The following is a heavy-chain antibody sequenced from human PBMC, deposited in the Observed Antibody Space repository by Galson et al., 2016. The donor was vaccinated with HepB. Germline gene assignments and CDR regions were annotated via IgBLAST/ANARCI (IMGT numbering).Heavy chain of an antibody. Sequence: SETLSLTCTVSGYSISSGYYWGWIRQPPGKGLEWIGSIYHSGSTYYNPSLKGRVTISVDTSKNRFSLRLSSVTAADTAVYYCARVDTPPKSTVSPGVGAFDIWGQGTMVTVSS. D-gene: IGHD4-17*01. V-gene: IGHV4-38-2*02. CDR3: ARVDTPPKSTVSPGVGAFDI. CDR1: GYSISSGYY. CDR2: IYHSGST. J-gene: IGHJ3*02.